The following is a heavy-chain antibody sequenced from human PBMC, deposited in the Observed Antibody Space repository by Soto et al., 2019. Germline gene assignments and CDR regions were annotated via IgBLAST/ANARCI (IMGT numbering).Heavy chain of an antibody. CDR3: AEGEHSSGWFDY. CDR2: IYYSGST. V-gene: IGHV4-39*01. Sequence: SETLCLTCTFSCGSISRSSYYFCSIRQPPGKGLEWIGSIYYSGSTYYNPSLKSRVTISVDTSKNQFSLKLSSVTAADTAVYYCAEGEHSSGWFDYWGQGTLVTVSS. CDR1: CGSISRSSYY. J-gene: IGHJ4*02. D-gene: IGHD6-19*01.